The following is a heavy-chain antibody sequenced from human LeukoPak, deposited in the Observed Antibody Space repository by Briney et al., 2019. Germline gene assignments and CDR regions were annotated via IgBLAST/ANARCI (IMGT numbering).Heavy chain of an antibody. CDR1: GFTMSHYG. CDR3: AKHFCTGLDCSLFDS. CDR2: IRSAVETT. D-gene: IGHD3/OR15-3a*01. J-gene: IGHJ4*02. V-gene: IGHV3-23*01. Sequence: GGSLRLSCAASGFTMSHYGVSWVRQAPGKGLEWISGIRSAVETTHYADSVKGRFIISRDNFKNALSLQLNSLRPEDTALYYCAKHFCTGLDCSLFDSWGQGTLVTVSS.